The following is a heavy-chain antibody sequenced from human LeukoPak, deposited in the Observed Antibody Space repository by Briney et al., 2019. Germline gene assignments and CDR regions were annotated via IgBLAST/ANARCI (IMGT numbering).Heavy chain of an antibody. CDR3: ARVDGSCSGGSCPSGNWFDP. V-gene: IGHV4-61*02. CDR1: GGSISSGSYY. D-gene: IGHD2-15*01. CDR2: IYTSGST. Sequence: SETLSLTCTVFGGSISSGSYYWSWIRQPAGKGLEWIGRIYTSGSTNYNPSLKSRVTISYTSMNQFSLKLNSVTAADTAVYYCARVDGSCSGGSCPSGNWFDPWGQGTLVTVSS. J-gene: IGHJ5*02.